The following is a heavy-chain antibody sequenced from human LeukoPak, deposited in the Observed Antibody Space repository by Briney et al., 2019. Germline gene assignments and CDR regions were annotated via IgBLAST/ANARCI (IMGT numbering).Heavy chain of an antibody. CDR3: ARASKDIVVVPAAIDYYYYYMDV. V-gene: IGHV3-7*04. J-gene: IGHJ6*03. CDR1: GFTFSSYW. D-gene: IGHD2-2*02. Sequence: GGSLRLSCAASGFTFSSYWMSWVRQAPGKGLEWVANIKQDGSEKYYVDSVKGRFTISRDNAKNSLYLQMNSLRAEDTAVYYCARASKDIVVVPAAIDYYYYYMDVWGKGTTVTVSS. CDR2: IKQDGSEK.